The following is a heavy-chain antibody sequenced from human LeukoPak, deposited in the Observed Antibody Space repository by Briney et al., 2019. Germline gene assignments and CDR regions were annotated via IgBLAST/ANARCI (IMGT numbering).Heavy chain of an antibody. CDR2: INPSGGSP. J-gene: IGHJ5*02. V-gene: IGHV1-46*01. Sequence: GASVKLSCKASGYSFSTYYIHWVRQAPGQGLEWMGIINPSGGSPVYAQNFRGRVTMTRDASTSTVYMDLSSLRSEDTAVYYCARGAPRPKGSGYWGLFDPWGQGTLVTVSS. CDR3: ARGAPRPKGSGYWGLFDP. D-gene: IGHD3-22*01. CDR1: GYSFSTYY.